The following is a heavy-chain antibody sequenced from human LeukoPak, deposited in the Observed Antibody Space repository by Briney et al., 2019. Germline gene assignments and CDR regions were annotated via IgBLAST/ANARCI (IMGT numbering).Heavy chain of an antibody. D-gene: IGHD1-1*01. CDR2: ISAYNGNT. CDR1: GYTFTNYG. V-gene: IGHV1-18*01. J-gene: IGHJ4*02. CDR3: ARAVSGVRPDY. Sequence: GASVKVSCKASGYTFTNYGINWVRQAPGQGLEWMGWISAYNGNTNYAQKFQGRVTMTTDTSTSTAYMELRSLRSDDTAVYYCARAVSGVRPDYWGQGTLVTVSS.